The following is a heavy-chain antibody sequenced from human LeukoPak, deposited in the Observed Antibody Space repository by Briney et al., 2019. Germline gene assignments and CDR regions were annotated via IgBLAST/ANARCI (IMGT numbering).Heavy chain of an antibody. J-gene: IGHJ3*02. CDR1: GFTFSNAW. Sequence: EGSLRLSCAASGFTFSNAWMNWVRQAPGKGLVWVGRIKSKTDGGTTDYAAPVKGRFTISRDDSKNTLYLQMNSLKTEDTAVYYCTTDQRITVFGVVVNDHGAFDIWGQGTMVTVSS. CDR2: IKSKTDGGTT. CDR3: TTDQRITVFGVVVNDHGAFDI. D-gene: IGHD3-3*01. V-gene: IGHV3-15*01.